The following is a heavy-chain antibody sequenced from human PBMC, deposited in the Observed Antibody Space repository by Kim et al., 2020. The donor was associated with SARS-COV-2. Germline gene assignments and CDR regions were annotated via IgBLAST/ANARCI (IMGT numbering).Heavy chain of an antibody. CDR3: AREGFRYCNIVSCQYSNYG. CDR1: GYTSTDYG. CDR2: VSGYNGDT. V-gene: IGHV1-18*01. J-gene: IGHJ6*01. D-gene: IGHD2-2*01. Sequence: ASVKVSCKASGYTSTDYGISWVRQAPGQGLEWMGWVSGYNGDTNYAQEFQGRVTMTTDTSTATAYMELRSLRSDDTAVYYCAREGFRYCNIVSCQYSNYG.